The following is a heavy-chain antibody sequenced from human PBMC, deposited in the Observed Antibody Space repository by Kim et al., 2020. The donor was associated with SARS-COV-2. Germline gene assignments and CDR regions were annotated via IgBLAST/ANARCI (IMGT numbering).Heavy chain of an antibody. V-gene: IGHV3-9*01. CDR2: ISWNSGSI. Sequence: GGSLRLSCAASGFTFDDYAMHWVRQAPGKGLEWVSGISWNSGSIGYADSVKGRFTISRDNAKNSLYLQMNSLRAEDTALYYCAKDSATMVRGVITSNFDYWGQGTLVTVSS. CDR3: AKDSATMVRGVITSNFDY. D-gene: IGHD3-10*01. CDR1: GFTFDDYA. J-gene: IGHJ4*02.